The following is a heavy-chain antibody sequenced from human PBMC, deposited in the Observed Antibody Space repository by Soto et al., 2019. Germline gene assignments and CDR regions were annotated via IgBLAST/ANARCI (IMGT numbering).Heavy chain of an antibody. CDR1: GGTFSSYA. CDR3: ARRANSSGWYDSGLYYYGMDV. Sequence: SVKVSCKASGGTFSSYAISWVRQAPGQGLEWMGGIIPIFGTANYAQKFQGRVTITADESTSTAYMELSSLRSEDTAVYYCARRANSSGWYDSGLYYYGMDVWGQGTTVTVSS. CDR2: IIPIFGTA. J-gene: IGHJ6*02. V-gene: IGHV1-69*13. D-gene: IGHD6-19*01.